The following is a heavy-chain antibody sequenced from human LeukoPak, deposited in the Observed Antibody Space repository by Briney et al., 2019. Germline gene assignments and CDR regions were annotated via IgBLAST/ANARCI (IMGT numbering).Heavy chain of an antibody. V-gene: IGHV3-30*02. CDR2: IRYDGSNK. Sequence: TGRSLRLSCTASGFTFSSYGMHWVRHAPGKGLEWVAFIRYDGSNKYYADSVKGRFTISRDNSKNTLYLQMNSLRAKDTAVYYCAKEYDFQYYYMDVWGKGTTVTVSS. J-gene: IGHJ6*03. D-gene: IGHD3-3*01. CDR1: GFTFSSYG. CDR3: AKEYDFQYYYMDV.